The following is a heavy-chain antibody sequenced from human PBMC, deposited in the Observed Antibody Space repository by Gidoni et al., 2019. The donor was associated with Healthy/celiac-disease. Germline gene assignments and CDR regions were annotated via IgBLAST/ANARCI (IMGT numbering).Heavy chain of an antibody. CDR3: ARRGSQRGYSYGYGY. V-gene: IGHV3-20*04. CDR2: INWNGGST. D-gene: IGHD5-18*01. Sequence: EVQLVESGGGVVRPGGSLRLSCAASGFTFDDYAMRWVRQAPGKGLGWVSGINWNGGSTGYADSVKGRFTISRDNAKNSLYLQMNSLRAEDTALYYCARRGSQRGYSYGYGYWGQGTLVTVSS. CDR1: GFTFDDYA. J-gene: IGHJ4*02.